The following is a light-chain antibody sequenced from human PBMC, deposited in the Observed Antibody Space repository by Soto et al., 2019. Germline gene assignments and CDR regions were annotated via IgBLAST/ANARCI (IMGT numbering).Light chain of an antibody. V-gene: IGKV3-20*01. CDR3: HQFGGSPPYT. J-gene: IGKJ2*01. Sequence: EIVLTQSPATLSLSPGERATLSCRASQSVSSYLAWYQQKPGQAPRLLIYGASSRATGIPDRFSGSGSGTDFTLTISRLEPEDFVVYYCHQFGGSPPYTFGQGTKLEI. CDR1: QSVSSY. CDR2: GAS.